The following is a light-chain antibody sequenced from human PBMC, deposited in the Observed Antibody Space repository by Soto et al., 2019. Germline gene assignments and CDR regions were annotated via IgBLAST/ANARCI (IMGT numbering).Light chain of an antibody. J-gene: IGLJ2*01. CDR1: SSDVGSYNR. CDR2: EVS. Sequence: QSALTQPPSVSGSPGQSVTISCTGTSSDVGSYNRVSWYQQPPGTAPKLMIFEVSNRPSGVPDCFSGSKSGNTASLTISGLQAEDEADYYCSSYTTSSTSVFGGGTKLTVL. CDR3: SSYTTSSTSV. V-gene: IGLV2-18*02.